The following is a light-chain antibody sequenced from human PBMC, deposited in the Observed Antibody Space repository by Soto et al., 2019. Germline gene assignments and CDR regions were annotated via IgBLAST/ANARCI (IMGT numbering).Light chain of an antibody. CDR3: HPDNNWPPWT. CDR2: GAS. J-gene: IGKJ1*01. CDR1: QSVSSI. V-gene: IGKV3-15*01. Sequence: EVVMTQTPATLSVSPGERATLSCRASQSVSSILAWYQQKPGQAPRLLISGASTRATGIPARFSGSGSGTEFTLTISSLQSEDFAVYYCHPDNNWPPWTFGQGTKVEIK.